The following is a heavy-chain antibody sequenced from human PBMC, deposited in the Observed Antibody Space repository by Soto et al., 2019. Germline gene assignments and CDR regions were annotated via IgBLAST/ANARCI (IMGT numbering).Heavy chain of an antibody. CDR3: AKSPHAIVATIFPYYFDY. CDR2: IYYSGST. CDR1: GGSISSYY. D-gene: IGHD5-12*01. J-gene: IGHJ4*02. V-gene: IGHV4-59*12. Sequence: SETLSLTCTVSGGSISSYYWSWIRQPPGKGLEWIGYIYYSGSTNYNPSLKSRVTISVDTSKNQFSLKLSSVTAADTAVYYCAKSPHAIVATIFPYYFDYWGQGTLVTVSS.